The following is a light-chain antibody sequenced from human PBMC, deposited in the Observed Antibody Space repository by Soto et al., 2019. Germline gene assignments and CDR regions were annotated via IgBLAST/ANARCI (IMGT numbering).Light chain of an antibody. J-gene: IGKJ2*01. V-gene: IGKV3-20*01. Sequence: EIVLTQSPGTLSLSLGERATLSCRASQSVSSSYLAWYQQKPGQAPRLLIYGASSRATGIPDRFSGSGSGTDFTLTISRLEPEDFAVYYCQQYGSSPNTFGQGTKLHIK. CDR2: GAS. CDR3: QQYGSSPNT. CDR1: QSVSSSY.